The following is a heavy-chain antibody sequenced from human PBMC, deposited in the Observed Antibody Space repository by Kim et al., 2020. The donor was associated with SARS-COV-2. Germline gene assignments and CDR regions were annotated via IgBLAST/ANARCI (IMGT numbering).Heavy chain of an antibody. CDR2: INPNSGGT. V-gene: IGHV1-2*06. CDR3: ARARITMIVVGREFDY. CDR1: GYTFTGYY. J-gene: IGHJ4*02. D-gene: IGHD3-22*01. Sequence: ASVKVSCKASGYTFTGYYMHWVRQAPGQGLEWMGRINPNSGGTNYAQKFQGRVTMTRDTSISTAYMELSRLRSDDTAVYYCARARITMIVVGREFDYWGQGTLVTVSS.